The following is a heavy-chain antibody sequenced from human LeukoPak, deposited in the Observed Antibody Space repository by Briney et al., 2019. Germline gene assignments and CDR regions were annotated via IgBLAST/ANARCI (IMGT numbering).Heavy chain of an antibody. V-gene: IGHV4-4*07. CDR3: ARIRDSSGYYLGAFDI. J-gene: IGHJ3*02. Sequence: PSETLSLTCTASNGSISSHYWSWIRQPAGKGLEWIGRIYTSGSTNYNPSLKSRLTMSLDTSKSQFSLGLTSVTAADTAVYYCARIRDSSGYYLGAFDIWGQGTTVTVSS. CDR1: NGSISSHY. CDR2: IYTSGST. D-gene: IGHD3-22*01.